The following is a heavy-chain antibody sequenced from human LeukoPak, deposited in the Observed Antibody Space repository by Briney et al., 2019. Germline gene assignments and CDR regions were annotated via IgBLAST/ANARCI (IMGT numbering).Heavy chain of an antibody. D-gene: IGHD6-6*01. J-gene: IGHJ4*02. V-gene: IGHV1-2*02. CDR1: GYTFTGYY. CDR3: AREFSSSLFDY. Sequence: ASVKVSCKASGYTFTGYYMHWVRQAPGQGLEWMGWMNPNSGITNYAQNFQGRVTMTRDTSINTACMEMNRLTSDDTAVYYCAREFSSSLFDYWGQGTLLIVSS. CDR2: MNPNSGIT.